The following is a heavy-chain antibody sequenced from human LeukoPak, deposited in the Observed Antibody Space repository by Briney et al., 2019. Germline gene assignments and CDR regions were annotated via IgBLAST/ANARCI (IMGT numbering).Heavy chain of an antibody. D-gene: IGHD3-22*01. CDR2: IYYSGST. Sequence: SETLSLTCTVSGGSISSYYWSWIRQPPGKGLEWIGYIYYSGSTNYNPSLKSRVTISVDTSKNQFSLKLSSVTAADTAVYYCARVGYDSSGYSSFDYWGQGTLVTVSS. J-gene: IGHJ4*02. V-gene: IGHV4-59*01. CDR1: GGSISSYY. CDR3: ARVGYDSSGYSSFDY.